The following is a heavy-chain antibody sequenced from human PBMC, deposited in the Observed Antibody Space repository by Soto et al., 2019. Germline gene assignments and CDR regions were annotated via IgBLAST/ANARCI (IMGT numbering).Heavy chain of an antibody. J-gene: IGHJ4*02. CDR3: ARTSGSYPFDY. CDR2: IYYSGST. Sequence: SETHSLTCTFSGFYIRSSSYYWGWIRKPPGKGLEWIGNIYYSGSTYYNPSLKSRVTISVDTSKNQFSLKLSSVTAADTAVYYCARTSGSYPFDYWGQGTLVTVSS. D-gene: IGHD1-26*01. CDR1: GFYIRSSSYY. V-gene: IGHV4-39*07.